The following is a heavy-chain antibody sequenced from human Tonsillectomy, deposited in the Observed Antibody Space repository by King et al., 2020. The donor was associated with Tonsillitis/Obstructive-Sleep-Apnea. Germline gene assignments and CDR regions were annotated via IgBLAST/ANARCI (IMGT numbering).Heavy chain of an antibody. D-gene: IGHD3/OR15-3a*01. CDR1: GGSISSYY. V-gene: IGHV4-59*01. J-gene: IGHJ2*01. CDR2: IYYSGVT. CDR3: ARVDRSWNFDR. Sequence: VQLQESGPGLVKPSETLSLTCTVSGGSISSYYWSWIRQPPGKGLEWIGYIYYSGVTNYNPSLKSRVTISVDTSNNQFSLKLSSVTAADTAVYYCARVDRSWNFDRWGRGTLVTVSS.